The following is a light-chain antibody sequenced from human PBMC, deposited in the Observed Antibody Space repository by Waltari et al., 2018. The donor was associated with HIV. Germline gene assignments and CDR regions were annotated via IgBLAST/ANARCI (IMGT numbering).Light chain of an antibody. CDR1: RSILYNSHNKNY. CDR3: QQYFNAPIT. Sequence: DIVMTQSPDSLALSLGERATINCKSSRSILYNSHNKNYLAWYQQKPGQPPQLLIYWASTREFGVPDRFSGSGSGTNFTLTISSLQTEDVAVYYCQQYFNAPITFGGGTRVEI. J-gene: IGKJ4*01. CDR2: WAS. V-gene: IGKV4-1*01.